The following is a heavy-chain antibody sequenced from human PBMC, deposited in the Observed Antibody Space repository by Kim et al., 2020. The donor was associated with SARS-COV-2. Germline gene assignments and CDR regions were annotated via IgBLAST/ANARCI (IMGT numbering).Heavy chain of an antibody. CDR1: GFTFSSYA. D-gene: IGHD2-2*02. Sequence: GGSLRLSCAASGFTFSSYAMSWVRQAPGKGLEWVSAISGSGGSTYYADSVKGRFTISRDNSKNTLYLQMNSLRAEDTAVYYCAKGSRDIVVVPAAIIPDYWGQGTLVTVSS. CDR2: ISGSGGST. J-gene: IGHJ4*02. V-gene: IGHV3-23*01. CDR3: AKGSRDIVVVPAAIIPDY.